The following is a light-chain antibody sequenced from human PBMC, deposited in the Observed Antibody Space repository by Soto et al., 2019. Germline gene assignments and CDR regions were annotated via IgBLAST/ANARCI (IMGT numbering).Light chain of an antibody. J-gene: IGKJ3*01. V-gene: IGKV1-33*01. Sequence: DIPMTQSPSSLSASVGDRVTITCQASQGITNFLNWYQQKPGKAPKLLIYDASNLETGVPSRFSGSGYGTDFTFTISSLQPEDIATYYCQQYDDLPLTFGPGTKVEI. CDR2: DAS. CDR1: QGITNF. CDR3: QQYDDLPLT.